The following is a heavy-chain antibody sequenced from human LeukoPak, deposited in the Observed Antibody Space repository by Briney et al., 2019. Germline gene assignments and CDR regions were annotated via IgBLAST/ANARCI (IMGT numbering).Heavy chain of an antibody. V-gene: IGHV4-59*01. CDR2: IYYSGST. D-gene: IGHD3-9*01. CDR3: ARTPYWYYDILTGYSDAFDI. J-gene: IGHJ3*02. CDR1: GGSISSYY. Sequence: PSETLSLTCTVSGGSISSYYWSWIRQPPGKGLEWIGYIYYSGSTNYNPSLKSRVTISVDTSKNQFSLKLSSVTAADTAVYYCARTPYWYYDILTGYSDAFDIWGQGTMVTVSS.